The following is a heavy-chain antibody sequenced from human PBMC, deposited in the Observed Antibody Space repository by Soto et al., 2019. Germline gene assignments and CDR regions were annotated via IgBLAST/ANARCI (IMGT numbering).Heavy chain of an antibody. J-gene: IGHJ6*02. CDR1: GGSISSGGYY. V-gene: IGHV4-31*03. D-gene: IGHD2-21*02. CDR2: IYYSGST. Sequence: SETLSLTCTVSGGSISSGGYYWSWIRQHPGKGLEWIGYIYYSGSTYYNPSLKSRVTISVDTSRNQFSLKLSSVTAADTAVYYCARVCGGDCHYGMDVWGQGTTVTVSS. CDR3: ARVCGGDCHYGMDV.